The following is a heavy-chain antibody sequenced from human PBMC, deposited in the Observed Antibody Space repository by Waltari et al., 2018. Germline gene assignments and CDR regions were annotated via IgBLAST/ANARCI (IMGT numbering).Heavy chain of an antibody. CDR1: GGSISSYY. V-gene: IGHV4-59*01. Sequence: QVQLQESGPGLVKPSETLSLTCTVSGGSISSYYWRWIRQPPGKGLEWIGYIYYSGSTNYNPSLKSRVTISVDTSKNQFSLKLSSVTAADTAVYYCARSFEGADLGYYFDYWGQGTLVTVSS. CDR3: ARSFEGADLGYYFDY. J-gene: IGHJ4*02. CDR2: IYYSGST. D-gene: IGHD3-16*01.